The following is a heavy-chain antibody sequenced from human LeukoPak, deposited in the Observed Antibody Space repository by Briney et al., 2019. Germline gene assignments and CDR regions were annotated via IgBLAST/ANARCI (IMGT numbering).Heavy chain of an antibody. D-gene: IGHD3-22*01. CDR2: IYSGGDT. CDR1: GFTVRSNY. J-gene: IGHJ4*02. V-gene: IGHV3-53*01. Sequence: GGSLRLSCAASGFTVRSNYMSWVRQAQGKGLEWVSIIYSGGDTYYADSVKGRFTISRDNSKNTLYLQMNSLRAEDTAVYYCARDKADSSAYHYWGQGTLVTVSS. CDR3: ARDKADSSAYHY.